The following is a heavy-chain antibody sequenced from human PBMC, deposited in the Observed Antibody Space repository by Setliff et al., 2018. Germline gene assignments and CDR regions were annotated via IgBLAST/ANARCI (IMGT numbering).Heavy chain of an antibody. CDR1: GESFSNNY. J-gene: IGHJ3*02. Sequence: SETLSLTCSVYGESFSNNYWSWIRQPPGKGLEWIGYIYYNGGTSHNPSFEDRVSISRDTSKNQFSLTVQSVTAADMAVYYCVRDIYFYGGYATGLGAFDIWGQGTLVTVSS. CDR3: VRDIYFYGGYATGLGAFDI. CDR2: IYYNGGT. D-gene: IGHD5-12*01. V-gene: IGHV4-59*01.